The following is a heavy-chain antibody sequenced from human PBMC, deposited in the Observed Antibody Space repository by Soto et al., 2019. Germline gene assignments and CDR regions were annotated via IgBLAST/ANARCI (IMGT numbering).Heavy chain of an antibody. CDR2: IYSDGRT. CDR3: ALCSGWYGQCYFDC. CDR1: GFIVSSSY. V-gene: IGHV3-53*02. D-gene: IGHD6-13*01. Sequence: DVQLVETGGGLIQPGGSLRLSCAASGFIVSSSYMSWVRQAPGKGLECVSVIYSDGRTYYADSVKGRFTISRDNSKNTLYLQMNSLSAEDTAVYYCALCSGWYGQCYFDCWGQGTLVTVSS. J-gene: IGHJ4*02.